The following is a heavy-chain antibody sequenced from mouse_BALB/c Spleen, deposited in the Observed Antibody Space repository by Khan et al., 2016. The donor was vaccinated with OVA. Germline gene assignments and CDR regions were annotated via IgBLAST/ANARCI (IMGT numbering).Heavy chain of an antibody. D-gene: IGHD2-1*01. CDR3: AKEVTTVEASLDY. V-gene: IGHV1-9*01. CDR1: GYTFSSSW. J-gene: IGHJ2*01. CDR2: ILPGRGTT. Sequence: QVQLKQSGAELMKPGASVKISCKATGYTFSSSWIEWVRQRPGHGLEWIGEILPGRGTTNYNEKFKGKATFTADTTSNTAYMQLSSLTSEDSAVYYCAKEVTTVEASLDYWGQGTTLTVSS.